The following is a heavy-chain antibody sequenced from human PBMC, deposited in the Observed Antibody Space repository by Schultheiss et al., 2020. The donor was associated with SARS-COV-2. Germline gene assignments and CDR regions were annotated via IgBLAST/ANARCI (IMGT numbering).Heavy chain of an antibody. CDR2: IYHSGST. Sequence: GSLRLSCAVSGYSISSGYYWGWIRQPPGKGLEWIGSIYHSGSTYYNPSLKSRVTMSVDTSKNQFSLKLSSVTAADTAVYYCARLTSSWFGYWGRGTLVTVSS. V-gene: IGHV4-38-2*01. J-gene: IGHJ4*02. CDR3: ARLTSSWFGY. CDR1: GYSISSGYY. D-gene: IGHD6-13*01.